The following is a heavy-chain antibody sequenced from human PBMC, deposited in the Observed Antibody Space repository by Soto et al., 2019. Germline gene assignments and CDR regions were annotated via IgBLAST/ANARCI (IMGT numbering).Heavy chain of an antibody. CDR3: AREDDGLCTGYYNDH. CDR2: ISGDGTTI. CDR1: GFPFSSYW. J-gene: IGHJ4*02. V-gene: IGHV3-74*01. D-gene: IGHD2-8*02. Sequence: EVQLVESGGDSVQPGGSLRLSCAASGFPFSSYWMHWVRHTPGKGLEWVSRISGDGTTIYYADSVTGRFTVSSDNAKNKMSLQMGGLGAEYSAVYYCAREDDGLCTGYYNDHWGQGTMVSVSS.